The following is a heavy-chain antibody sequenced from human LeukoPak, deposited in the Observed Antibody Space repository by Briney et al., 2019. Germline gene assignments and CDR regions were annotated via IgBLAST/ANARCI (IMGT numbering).Heavy chain of an antibody. Sequence: SETLSLTCAVYGGSFSGYYWSWIRQPPGKGLEWIGEINHSGSTNYNPSLKSRVTISVDTSKNQFSLKLSSVTAADTAVYYCARLYIAVAGTTRFDYWGQGTLVTVSS. CDR3: ARLYIAVAGTTRFDY. J-gene: IGHJ4*02. V-gene: IGHV4-34*01. CDR2: INHSGST. CDR1: GGSFSGYY. D-gene: IGHD6-19*01.